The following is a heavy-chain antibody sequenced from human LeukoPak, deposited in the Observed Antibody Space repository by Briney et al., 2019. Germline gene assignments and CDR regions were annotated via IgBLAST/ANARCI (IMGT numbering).Heavy chain of an antibody. Sequence: ASVKVSCKASGYTFTGYYMHWVRQAPGQGLEWMGRINPNSGSTNYAQKFQGRVTMTRDTSISTAYMELSRLRSDDTAVYYCARAYGYGDYWEINWFDPWGQGTQVTVSS. CDR2: INPNSGST. J-gene: IGHJ5*02. D-gene: IGHD4-17*01. CDR3: ARAYGYGDYWEINWFDP. CDR1: GYTFTGYY. V-gene: IGHV1-2*06.